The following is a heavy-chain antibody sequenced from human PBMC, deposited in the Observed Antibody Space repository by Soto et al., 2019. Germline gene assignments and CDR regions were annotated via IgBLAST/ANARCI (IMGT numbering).Heavy chain of an antibody. CDR2: ISYDGSNK. D-gene: IGHD5-18*01. CDR1: GFTFSSYG. CDR3: AKETGDTAMFFYGMDV. V-gene: IGHV3-30*18. J-gene: IGHJ6*02. Sequence: QVQLVESGGGVVQPGRSLRLSCAASGFTFSSYGMHWVRQAPGKGLEWVAVISYDGSNKYYADSVKGRFTIYRDNSKNTLYLQMNSLRAEDTAVYYCAKETGDTAMFFYGMDVWGQGTTVTVSS.